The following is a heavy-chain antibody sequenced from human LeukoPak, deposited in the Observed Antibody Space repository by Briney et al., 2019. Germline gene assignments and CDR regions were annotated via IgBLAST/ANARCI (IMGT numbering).Heavy chain of an antibody. CDR1: GFTFSSYE. Sequence: GGSLRLSCEASGFTFSSYEMNWVRQAAGKGMEWVSYISSSGSTIYCADSVKGRFTISRDNAKNSLYLQMTSLRAEATAVYYCAELGITMIGGVWGKGTTVTISS. D-gene: IGHD3-10*02. V-gene: IGHV3-48*03. J-gene: IGHJ6*04. CDR3: AELGITMIGGV. CDR2: ISSSGSTI.